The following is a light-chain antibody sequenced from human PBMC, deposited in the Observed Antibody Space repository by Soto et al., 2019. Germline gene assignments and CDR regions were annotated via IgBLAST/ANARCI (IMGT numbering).Light chain of an antibody. Sequence: DIQMTQSPSSLSASVRDAVTITCRAGHSIGTYLSWYQLKPGKPPRLLIYAASSLQTGVPSRFSGSGSGTDFTLTITGLQPEDFATYSCQQSYNSPPTFGQGTRV. V-gene: IGKV1-39*01. CDR3: QQSYNSPPT. CDR2: AAS. J-gene: IGKJ1*01. CDR1: HSIGTY.